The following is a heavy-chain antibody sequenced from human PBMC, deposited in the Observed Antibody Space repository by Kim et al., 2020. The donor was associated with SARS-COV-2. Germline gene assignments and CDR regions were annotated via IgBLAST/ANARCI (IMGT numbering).Heavy chain of an antibody. V-gene: IGHV1-58*01. CDR1: GFTFTSSA. J-gene: IGHJ6*02. CDR2: IVVGSGNT. Sequence: SVKVSCKASGFTFTSSAEQWVRQARGQRLEWIGWIVVGSGNTNYAQKFQERVTITRDMSTSTAYMELSSLRSEDTAVYYCAALPSSSWYVGVLYYYYGMDVWGQGTTVTVSS. D-gene: IGHD6-13*01. CDR3: AALPSSSWYVGVLYYYYGMDV.